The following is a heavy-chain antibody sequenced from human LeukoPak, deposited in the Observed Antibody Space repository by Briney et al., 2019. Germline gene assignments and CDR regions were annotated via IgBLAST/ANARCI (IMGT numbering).Heavy chain of an antibody. J-gene: IGHJ5*02. CDR3: ARQSTFRFERQNWFDH. D-gene: IGHD2/OR15-2a*01. V-gene: IGHV4-39*01. CDR1: GGSISSSSYY. Sequence: SETLSLTCTVSGGSISSSSYYWGWIRQPPGKGLEWIGSIYYSGSTYYNPSLKSRVTISVDTSKNQFSLKLSSVTAADTAVYYCARQSTFRFERQNWFDHWGQGTLVTVSS. CDR2: IYYSGST.